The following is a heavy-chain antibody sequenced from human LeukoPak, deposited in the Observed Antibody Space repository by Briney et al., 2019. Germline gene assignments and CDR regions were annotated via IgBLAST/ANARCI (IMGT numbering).Heavy chain of an antibody. D-gene: IGHD3-16*02. V-gene: IGHV7-4-1*02. CDR2: INTNTGNP. J-gene: IGHJ5*01. CDR1: GYTFTNYA. CDR3: ARAYQPLGGLSFPDS. Sequence: GASVKVSCKASGYTFTNYAMIWVRQAPGQGLEWMGWINTNTGNPTYAQGFTGRFVFSLDTSVSTAYLQISSLKAEDTAVYYCARAYQPLGGLSFPDSWGQGTLVTVSS.